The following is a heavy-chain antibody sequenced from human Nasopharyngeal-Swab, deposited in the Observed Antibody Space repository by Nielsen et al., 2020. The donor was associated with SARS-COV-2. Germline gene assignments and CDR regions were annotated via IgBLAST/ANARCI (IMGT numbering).Heavy chain of an antibody. CDR3: GRYGYNAAHDY. V-gene: IGHV3-7*01. Sequence: GALRLSCAASGFTFSNNWMSWVRQAPGKGLEWVANIKQDGSEKFYVDSVKGRFTISRDNAKNSLYLQMNSLRVEDTAVYYCGRYGYNAAHDYWGQGTLVTVSS. CDR2: IKQDGSEK. D-gene: IGHD5-24*01. J-gene: IGHJ4*02. CDR1: GFTFSNNW.